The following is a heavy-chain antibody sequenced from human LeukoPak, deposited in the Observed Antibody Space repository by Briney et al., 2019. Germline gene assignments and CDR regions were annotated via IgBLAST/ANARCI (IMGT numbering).Heavy chain of an antibody. CDR1: GFTFSSYA. CDR3: AKSGIAVAGSLYYFDY. CDR2: ISGSGGST. Sequence: GGSLRLSCAASGFTFSSYAMSWVRQAPGKGLEWVSAISGSGGSTYYADSVKGRFTISRDNSKNTLYLQMNSLRAEDTAVYYCAKSGIAVAGSLYYFDYWGQGTLVTVSS. D-gene: IGHD6-19*01. V-gene: IGHV3-23*01. J-gene: IGHJ4*02.